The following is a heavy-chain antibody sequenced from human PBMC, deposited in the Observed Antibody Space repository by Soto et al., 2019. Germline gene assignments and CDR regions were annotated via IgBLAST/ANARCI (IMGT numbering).Heavy chain of an antibody. Sequence: QVRLVQSGAEVKKPGASVKVSCTASGYTFTRYGISWVRQAPGQGLEWMGWVSAYNGNTNYAQKLQGRVTITTDTSTSTAYMELRSLRSDDTAVYYCARGPVNFGYCSGGSCLVREYFQHWGQGTLVTVAS. CDR2: VSAYNGNT. D-gene: IGHD2-15*01. J-gene: IGHJ1*01. CDR3: ARGPVNFGYCSGGSCLVREYFQH. CDR1: GYTFTRYG. V-gene: IGHV1-18*01.